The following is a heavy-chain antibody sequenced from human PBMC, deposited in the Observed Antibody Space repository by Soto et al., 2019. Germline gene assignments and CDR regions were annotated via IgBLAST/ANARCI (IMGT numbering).Heavy chain of an antibody. CDR3: ARHVLLWFGELPKTPYYYSGMDV. Sequence: PSQTLSLTCAVCGGCFSGYDWGWSRQPPGKWLEWSGEMNHSGSTNYNPSLKSRFSISVDTSKIQFSLKLSSLTAADTAVYYCARHVLLWFGELPKTPYYYSGMDVWGQGTTVTVSS. CDR2: MNHSGST. J-gene: IGHJ6*02. CDR1: GGCFSGYD. D-gene: IGHD3-10*01. V-gene: IGHV4-34*01.